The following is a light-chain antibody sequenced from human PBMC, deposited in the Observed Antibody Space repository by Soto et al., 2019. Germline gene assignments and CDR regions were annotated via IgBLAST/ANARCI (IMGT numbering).Light chain of an antibody. J-gene: IGLJ1*01. CDR1: GTDVGVYDY. CDR3: SSYTTSGIVSV. V-gene: IGLV2-14*03. Sequence: QSALAQPASASGSPGQSITISCTGTGTDVGVYDYVSCNKPPPRKAPNFVIYDVNNRPAGVSSRFSGSKAGNTASLTISGLQAVDEADYYPSSYTTSGIVSVFGTGTKVTVL. CDR2: DVN.